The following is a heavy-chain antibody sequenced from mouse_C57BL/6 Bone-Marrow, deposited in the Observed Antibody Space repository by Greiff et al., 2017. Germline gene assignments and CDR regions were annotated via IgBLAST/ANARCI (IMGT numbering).Heavy chain of an antibody. V-gene: IGHV2-9*01. CDR2: IWGGGST. D-gene: IGHD2-4*01. J-gene: IGHJ3*01. Sequence: VKLMESGPGLVAPSQRLSITCAVSGFSLTSYGVDWVRQPPGTGLEWLGGIWGGGSTNYTSDLMSRLSICTDTSKSQVFLKINSLHTDDTAMYYCAKHRDYGGVAYWGQGTLVTVSA. CDR1: GFSLTSYG. CDR3: AKHRDYGGVAY.